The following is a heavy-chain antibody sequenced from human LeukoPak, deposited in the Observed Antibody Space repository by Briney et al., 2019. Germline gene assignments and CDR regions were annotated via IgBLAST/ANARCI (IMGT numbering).Heavy chain of an antibody. Sequence: SQTLSLTCAISGDSVSSNSAAWNWIRQSPSRGLEWLGRTYYRSKWYNYAVSVKSRITINPDTSKNQFSLQLNSVTPEDTAVYYCATRSGRLGLGMDVWGQGTTVTVSS. D-gene: IGHD2-15*01. CDR2: TYYRSKWY. J-gene: IGHJ6*02. V-gene: IGHV6-1*01. CDR1: GDSVSSNSAA. CDR3: ATRSGRLGLGMDV.